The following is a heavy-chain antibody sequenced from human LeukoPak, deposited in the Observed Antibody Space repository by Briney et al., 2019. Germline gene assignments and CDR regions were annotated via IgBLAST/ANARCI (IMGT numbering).Heavy chain of an antibody. CDR1: GYTFTSYA. V-gene: IGHV7-4-1*02. Sequence: GASVKVSCKASGYTFTSYAMNWVRQAPGQGLEWMGWINTNTGNPTYAQGFTGRFVFSLDTSVSTAYLQISSLKAEDTAVYYCARARRWNAAVEGWWFDPWGQGTLVTVSS. J-gene: IGHJ5*02. CDR3: ARARRWNAAVEGWWFDP. CDR2: INTNTGNP. D-gene: IGHD1-1*01.